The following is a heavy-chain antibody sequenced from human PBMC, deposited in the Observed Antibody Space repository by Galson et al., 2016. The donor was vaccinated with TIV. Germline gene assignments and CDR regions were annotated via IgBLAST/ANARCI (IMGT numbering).Heavy chain of an antibody. CDR3: ARHWDT. Sequence: ETLSLTCAVSGASISADCWSWIRQPPGGRLEWIAYVYNGDITNYNPSLKSRLTMSADTSKNHFSLRLTSVTAADTAVYYCARHWDTWGQGTLVTVSS. J-gene: IGHJ5*02. CDR2: VYNGDIT. CDR1: GASISADC. V-gene: IGHV4-59*08.